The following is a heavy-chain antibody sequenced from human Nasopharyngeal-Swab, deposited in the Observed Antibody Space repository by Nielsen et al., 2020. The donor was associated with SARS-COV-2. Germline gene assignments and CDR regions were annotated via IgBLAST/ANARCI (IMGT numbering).Heavy chain of an antibody. J-gene: IGHJ4*02. D-gene: IGHD4/OR15-4a*01. CDR2: IYPGDSTP. CDR3: ARLYGGYVDY. Sequence: GESLKISCKGSGYYFSTYWIGWVRQMPGRGLEWMGIIYPGDSTPRYRPSFQGQVTISADKSSTAYLQWSSLKASDTAMYFCARLYGGYVDYWGQGTLVTVSS. V-gene: IGHV5-51*01. CDR1: GYYFSTYW.